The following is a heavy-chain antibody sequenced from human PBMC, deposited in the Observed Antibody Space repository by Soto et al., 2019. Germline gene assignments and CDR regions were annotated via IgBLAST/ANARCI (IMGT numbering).Heavy chain of an antibody. CDR2: INPDGSEK. CDR3: VRARIDL. J-gene: IGHJ2*01. V-gene: IGHV3-7*01. CDR1: GVTFSNYW. Sequence: EVQLVESGGGLVQTGGSLRLSCAASGVTFSNYWMTWVRQAPGKGLEWVANINPDGSEKYYVDSVKGRFTISRDNVKNSLSLQMNRLRAEDTALYYCVRARIDLWGRGTLVTVSS.